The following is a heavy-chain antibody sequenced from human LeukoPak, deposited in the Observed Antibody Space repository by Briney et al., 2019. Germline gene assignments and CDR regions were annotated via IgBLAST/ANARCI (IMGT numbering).Heavy chain of an antibody. CDR3: ARHAADPGYYYYMDV. Sequence: SETLSLTCTVSDGSISSYYWGWIRQPPGKGLEWIGSIYYSGSTYYNPSLKSRVTISVDTSKNQFSLKLSSVTAADTAVYYCARHAADPGYYYYMDVWGKGTTVTISS. V-gene: IGHV4-39*01. CDR2: IYYSGST. J-gene: IGHJ6*03. D-gene: IGHD3-10*01. CDR1: DGSISSYY.